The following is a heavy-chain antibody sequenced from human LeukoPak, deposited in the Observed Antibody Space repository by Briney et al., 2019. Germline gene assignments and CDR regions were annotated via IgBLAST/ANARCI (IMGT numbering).Heavy chain of an antibody. V-gene: IGHV1-2*02. D-gene: IGHD6-6*01. CDR3: AREPFHSSSSRRRGGNNWFDP. CDR2: INPNSGGT. Sequence: ASVKVSCKASGYTFTGYYMHWVRQAPGQGLEWMGWINPNSGGTNYAQKFQGRVTMTRDTSISTAYMELSRLRSDDTAVYYCAREPFHSSSSRRRGGNNWFDPWGQGTLVTVSS. CDR1: GYTFTGYY. J-gene: IGHJ5*02.